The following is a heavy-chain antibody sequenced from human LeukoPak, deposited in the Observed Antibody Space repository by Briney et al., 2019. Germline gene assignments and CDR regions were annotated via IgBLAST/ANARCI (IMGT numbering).Heavy chain of an antibody. J-gene: IGHJ5*02. Sequence: SETLSLTCTVSGGSISSSSYYWGWIRQPPGKGLEWIGSIYYSGSTNYNPSLKSRVTISVDTSKNQFSLKLSSVTAADTAVYYCARGGDSSSWLEGWFDPWGQGTLVTVSS. CDR1: GGSISSSSYY. V-gene: IGHV4-39*07. CDR2: IYYSGST. D-gene: IGHD6-13*01. CDR3: ARGGDSSSWLEGWFDP.